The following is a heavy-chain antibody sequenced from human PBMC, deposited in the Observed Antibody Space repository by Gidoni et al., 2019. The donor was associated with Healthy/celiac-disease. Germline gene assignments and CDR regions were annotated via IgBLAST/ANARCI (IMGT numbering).Heavy chain of an antibody. CDR3: ARVKRRVSSPPAYSGYDPYYFDY. J-gene: IGHJ4*02. D-gene: IGHD5-12*01. CDR1: GGSISSGGYY. V-gene: IGHV4-31*01. CDR2: IYYSGST. Sequence: QVQLQESGPGLVKPSQTLSLTCTVSGGSISSGGYYWSWIRQHPGKGLEWIGYIYYSGSTYYNPSLKSLVTISVDTSKNQFSLKLSSVTAADTAVYYCARVKRRVSSPPAYSGYDPYYFDYWGQGTLVTVSS.